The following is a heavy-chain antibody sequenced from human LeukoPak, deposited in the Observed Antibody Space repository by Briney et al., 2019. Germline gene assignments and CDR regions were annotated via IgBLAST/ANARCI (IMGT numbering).Heavy chain of an antibody. CDR1: AYTFTSYA. CDR3: ARDPPAYYDFWSGSDYYMDV. J-gene: IGHJ6*03. V-gene: IGHV1-3*01. D-gene: IGHD3-3*01. Sequence: GASVKVSCKASAYTFTSYAMHWVRQAPGQRLEWMGWINAGNGNTKYSQKFQGRVTITRDTSASTAYMELSSLRSEDTAVYYCARDPPAYYDFWSGSDYYMDVWGKGTTVTVSS. CDR2: INAGNGNT.